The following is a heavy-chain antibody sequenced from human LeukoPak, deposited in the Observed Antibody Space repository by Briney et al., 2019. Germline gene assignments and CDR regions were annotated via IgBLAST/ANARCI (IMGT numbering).Heavy chain of an antibody. CDR1: GFTVSSNY. CDR2: IYSGGST. D-gene: IGHD4-23*01. Sequence: GGSLRLSCAASGFTVSSNYMSWVRQAPGKGLEWVSVIYSGGSTYYADSVKGRFTISRDNSKNTLYLQMNSLRAEDTAVYYCASSREDYGGNSGFDYWGQGTLVTVSS. J-gene: IGHJ4*02. V-gene: IGHV3-66*01. CDR3: ASSREDYGGNSGFDY.